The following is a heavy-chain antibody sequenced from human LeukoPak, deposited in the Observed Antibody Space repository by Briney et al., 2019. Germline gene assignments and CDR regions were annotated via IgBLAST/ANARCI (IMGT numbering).Heavy chain of an antibody. CDR3: AKEPGEVVTARYFDY. D-gene: IGHD2-21*02. CDR2: IQSGGDT. CDR1: GFAISSNY. Sequence: PGGSLRLSCVASGFAISSNYIGWVRQAPGKGLEWVSVIQSGGDTYYADSVKGRFTISRDNSKNTLYLQMNSLRAEDTAVYYCAKEPGEVVTARYFDYWGQGTLVTVSS. J-gene: IGHJ4*02. V-gene: IGHV3-53*01.